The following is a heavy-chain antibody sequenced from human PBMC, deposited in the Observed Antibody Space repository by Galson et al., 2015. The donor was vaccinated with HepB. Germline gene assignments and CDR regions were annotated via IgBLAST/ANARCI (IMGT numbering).Heavy chain of an antibody. Sequence: SLRLSCAASGFTFSSYSMNWVRQAPGKGLEWVSVIYTSGNTYYADADSVKGRFTISRDNSKNTLYLQMNSLRAEDTAVYYCARATVAAAGQRSIDYWGQGTLVTVSS. D-gene: IGHD6-13*01. CDR1: GFTFSSYS. CDR2: IYTSGNT. CDR3: ARATVAAAGQRSIDY. V-gene: IGHV3-66*01. J-gene: IGHJ4*02.